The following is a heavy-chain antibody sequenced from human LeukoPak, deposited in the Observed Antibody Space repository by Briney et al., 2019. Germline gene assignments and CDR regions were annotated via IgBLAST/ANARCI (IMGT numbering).Heavy chain of an antibody. CDR3: TRAKGVLMVYATGY. J-gene: IGHJ4*02. Sequence: PGGSLRLSCTASGFTIGDYAMSWVRQAPGKGLEWVGFIRSKAYGGTTEYAASVKGRFTISRDDSKSIAYLQMNSLKTEDTAVYYCTRAKGVLMVYATGYWGQGTLVTVSS. CDR2: IRSKAYGGTT. V-gene: IGHV3-49*04. CDR1: GFTIGDYA. D-gene: IGHD2-8*01.